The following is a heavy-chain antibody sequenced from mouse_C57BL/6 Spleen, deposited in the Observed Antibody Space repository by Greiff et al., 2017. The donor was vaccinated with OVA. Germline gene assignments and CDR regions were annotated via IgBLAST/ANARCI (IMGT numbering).Heavy chain of an antibody. J-gene: IGHJ4*01. Sequence: VQLQQPGAELVKPGASVRVSCKASGSTFPTYGFPWLKQSPGQGLGWIGGIYPSVVDTTYNQKFKGKATLTVDKSSSTAYMQLSSLTSEDSAVYYCAIRGPTRYAMDYWGQGTSVTVSS. D-gene: IGHD1-1*01. CDR1: GSTFPTYG. CDR2: IYPSVVDT. CDR3: AIRGPTRYAMDY. V-gene: IGHV1-74*01.